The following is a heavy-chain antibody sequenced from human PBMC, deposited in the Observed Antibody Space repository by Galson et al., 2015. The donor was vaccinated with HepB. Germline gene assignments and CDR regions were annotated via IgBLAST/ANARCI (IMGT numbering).Heavy chain of an antibody. D-gene: IGHD1-26*01. CDR2: ITAYNGNT. V-gene: IGHV1-18*01. CDR3: ARGGGRYSFLDY. CDR1: GYTFSSYV. J-gene: IGHJ4*02. Sequence: SVKVSCKASGYTFSSYVISWVRQAPGQGLELMGWITAYNGNTNYAEQLHGRVTMTTDTSTNTAYMELRSLTSDDTAVYFCARGGGRYSFLDYWGQGTLVTVSS.